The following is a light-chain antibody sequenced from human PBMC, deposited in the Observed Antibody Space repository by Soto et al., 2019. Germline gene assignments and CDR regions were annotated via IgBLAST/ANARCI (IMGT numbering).Light chain of an antibody. Sequence: EIVMTQSPATLSVSPGDRATLSCRASQTVSSNLAWYQQKPGQAPRLLIYGASTRATGIPARFSGSGSGTEFTLTISSLQSEDFAVYYCQQYNKWPRTFGQGTKLEIK. CDR2: GAS. V-gene: IGKV3-15*01. CDR1: QTVSSN. CDR3: QQYNKWPRT. J-gene: IGKJ2*01.